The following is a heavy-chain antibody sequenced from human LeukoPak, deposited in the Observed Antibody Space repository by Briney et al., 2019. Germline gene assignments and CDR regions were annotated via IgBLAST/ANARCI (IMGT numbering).Heavy chain of an antibody. J-gene: IGHJ5*02. CDR2: IYYTGST. CDR1: GDSISSSSYY. D-gene: IGHD2-2*01. Sequence: SETLSLTCTVSGDSISSSSYYWGWIRPPPGKGLEWIGNIYYTGSTYYNPSLKSRVTISVDTSKNQFSLRLSSVTAADTAMYYCARTRPWTSSFDPWGQGTLVTASS. CDR3: ARTRPWTSSFDP. V-gene: IGHV4-39*07.